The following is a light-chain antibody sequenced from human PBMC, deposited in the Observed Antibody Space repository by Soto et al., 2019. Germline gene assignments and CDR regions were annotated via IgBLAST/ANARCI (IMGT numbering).Light chain of an antibody. CDR1: SSDIGGYNY. CDR2: EVS. J-gene: IGLJ2*01. V-gene: IGLV2-8*01. CDR3: SSYAGSNSVV. Sequence: QSVLTQPPSASGSPGQSVTISCTGTSSDIGGYNYVSWYQQHPGKAPKLMIYEVSKRPSGVPDRFSGSKPGNTASLTVSGLQAEDEADYYCSSYAGSNSVVFGGGTKVTVL.